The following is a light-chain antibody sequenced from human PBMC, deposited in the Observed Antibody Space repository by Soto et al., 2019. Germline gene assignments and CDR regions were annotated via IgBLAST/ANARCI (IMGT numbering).Light chain of an antibody. Sequence: EILLTQSPGTLSLSPGERATLTCRASQSVSSSYLAWYQQKPGQAPRLLIYGASSRATGIPDRFSGSGSGTGFTLTISRLEPEDFAVYYCQQYGSSPPRYTFGQGTKLEIK. CDR3: QQYGSSPPRYT. CDR1: QSVSSSY. V-gene: IGKV3-20*01. CDR2: GAS. J-gene: IGKJ2*01.